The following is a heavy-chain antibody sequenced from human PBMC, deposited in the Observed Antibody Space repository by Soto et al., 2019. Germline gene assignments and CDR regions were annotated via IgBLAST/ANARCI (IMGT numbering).Heavy chain of an antibody. Sequence: HPGGSLRPSCAASGFTFSSYAMSWVRQAPGKGLEWVSAISGSGGSTYYADSVKGRFTISRDNSKNTLYLQMNSLRAEDTAVYYCAKDGLWNPDAFVIWGQGTMVTVS. V-gene: IGHV3-23*01. D-gene: IGHD1-1*01. CDR1: GFTFSSYA. CDR3: AKDGLWNPDAFVI. J-gene: IGHJ3*02. CDR2: ISGSGGST.